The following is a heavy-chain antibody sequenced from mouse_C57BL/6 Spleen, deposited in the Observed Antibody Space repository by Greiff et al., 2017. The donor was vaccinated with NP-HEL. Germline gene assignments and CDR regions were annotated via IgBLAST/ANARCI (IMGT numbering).Heavy chain of an antibody. J-gene: IGHJ4*01. CDR3: ARRLDGYYDYYAMDY. Sequence: LQQSGPELVKPGASVKISCKASGYAFSSSWMNWVKQRPGKGLEWIGRIYPGDGDTNYNGKFKGKATLTADKSSSTAYMQLSSLTSEDSAVYFCARRLDGYYDYYAMDYWGQGTSVTVSS. V-gene: IGHV1-82*01. CDR1: GYAFSSSW. CDR2: IYPGDGDT. D-gene: IGHD2-3*01.